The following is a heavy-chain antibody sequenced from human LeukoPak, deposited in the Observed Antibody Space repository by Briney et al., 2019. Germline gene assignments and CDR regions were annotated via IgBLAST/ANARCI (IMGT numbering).Heavy chain of an antibody. CDR3: ARVHGSEFDY. J-gene: IGHJ4*02. CDR1: GGSISSYY. V-gene: IGHV4-59*01. CDR2: IYYSGST. Sequence: SETLSLTCTVSGGSISSYYWSWIRQPPGKGLEWIGYIYYSGSTNYNPSLKSRVTISVDTSKNQFSLKLSSVTAADTAVYYCARVHGSEFDYWGQGTLVTVSS. D-gene: IGHD3-10*01.